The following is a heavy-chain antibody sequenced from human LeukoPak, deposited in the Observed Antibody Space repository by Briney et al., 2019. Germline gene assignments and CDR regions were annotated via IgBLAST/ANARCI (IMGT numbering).Heavy chain of an antibody. J-gene: IGHJ4*02. V-gene: IGHV3-30*01. CDR2: ISYAGNNK. Sequence: GGSLRLSCAASGFTFSSYAMHWVRQAPGKGLEWVAFISYAGNNKNYADSVKGRFTISRDNSKNTLYVQMKSLRAEDTAVYYCARDWGGDCYSGTFDYWGQGTLVTVSS. D-gene: IGHD2-21*02. CDR1: GFTFSSYA. CDR3: ARDWGGDCYSGTFDY.